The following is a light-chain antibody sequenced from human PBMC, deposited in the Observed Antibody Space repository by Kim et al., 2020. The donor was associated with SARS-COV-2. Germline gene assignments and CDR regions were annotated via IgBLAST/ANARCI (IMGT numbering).Light chain of an antibody. V-gene: IGKV3-20*01. J-gene: IGKJ1*01. CDR2: GAS. CDR1: PSVSSSY. Sequence: EIVLTQSPGTLSLSPGERATLSCRASPSVSSSYLAWYQQKPGQAPRLLIYGASSRATGIPDRFSGSGSGTDFTLTISRLEPEDFAVYFCQQYGNSPQTFGQGTKVDIK. CDR3: QQYGNSPQT.